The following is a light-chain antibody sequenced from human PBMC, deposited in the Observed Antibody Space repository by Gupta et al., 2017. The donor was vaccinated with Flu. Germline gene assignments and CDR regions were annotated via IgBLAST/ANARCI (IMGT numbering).Light chain of an antibody. CDR2: GAS. Sequence: EIVLTQSPGTLSLSPGEGATLPCRASQSVSSSYLAWYQQKPGQAPRLVIYGASSRATGIPDRFSGSGSGTDFTLTISRLEPEDFAVYYCQQYGTSPPDSFGPGTKVDIK. CDR1: QSVSSSY. CDR3: QQYGTSPPDS. V-gene: IGKV3-20*01. J-gene: IGKJ3*01.